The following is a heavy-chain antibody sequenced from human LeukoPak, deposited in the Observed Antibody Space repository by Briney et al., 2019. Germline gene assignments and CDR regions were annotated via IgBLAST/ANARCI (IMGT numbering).Heavy chain of an antibody. J-gene: IGHJ4*02. CDR3: ARSDSGYFDY. Sequence: SETLSLTCNVSDGSINAYYWSWIRQPPGKGLEWIGYIYYSGSTNYNPSLKSRVTISVDTSKNQFSLKLRSVTAADTAVYYCARSDSGYFDYWGQGTLVTVSS. CDR2: IYYSGST. CDR1: DGSINAYY. V-gene: IGHV4-59*01.